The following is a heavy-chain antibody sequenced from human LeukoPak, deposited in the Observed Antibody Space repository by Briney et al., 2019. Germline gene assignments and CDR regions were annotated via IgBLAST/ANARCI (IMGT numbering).Heavy chain of an antibody. CDR1: GYTFTSYA. Sequence: PGASVKVSCKASGYTFTSYAMHWVRQAPGQRLEWMGWINAGNGNTKYSQKFQGRVTITRDTSASTAYMELSSLRSEDTAVYYCARGRIEITMIVVVITTELDCWGQGTLVTVSS. CDR3: ARGRIEITMIVVVITTELDC. J-gene: IGHJ4*02. D-gene: IGHD3-22*01. CDR2: INAGNGNT. V-gene: IGHV1-3*01.